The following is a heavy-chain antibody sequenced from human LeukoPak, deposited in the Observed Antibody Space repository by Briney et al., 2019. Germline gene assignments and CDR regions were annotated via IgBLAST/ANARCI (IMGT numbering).Heavy chain of an antibody. CDR3: VRGFGSRGFDY. V-gene: IGHV3-9*01. CDR1: GFTFDDYA. J-gene: IGHJ4*02. CDR2: ISWNSGSI. Sequence: GGSLRLSCAASGFTFDDYAMHWVRQAPGKGLEWVSGISWNSGSIGYADSVKGRFTISRDNAKNSLYLHMNSLRAEDTALYYCVRGFGSRGFDYWGQGTLVTVSS. D-gene: IGHD3-10*01.